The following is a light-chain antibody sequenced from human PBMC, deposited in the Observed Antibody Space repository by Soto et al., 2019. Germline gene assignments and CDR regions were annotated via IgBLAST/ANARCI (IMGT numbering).Light chain of an antibody. V-gene: IGLV2-14*01. CDR3: SSYTSSSTLNYV. CDR1: SSDGGGYNY. Sequence: QSALTQPASVSGSPGQSITISCTGTSSDGGGYNYVSWYQQHPGKAPKLMIYDVSNRPSGVSNRFSGSKSGNTASLTISGLQAEDEADYYCSSYTSSSTLNYVFGTGTNVTVL. J-gene: IGLJ1*01. CDR2: DVS.